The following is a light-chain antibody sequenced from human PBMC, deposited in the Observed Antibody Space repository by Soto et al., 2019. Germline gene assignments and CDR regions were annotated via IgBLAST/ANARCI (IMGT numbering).Light chain of an antibody. Sequence: EIVLTQSPGTLSLSPGERATLSCRASQSFSSSYLAWYQQKPGQAPRLLIYGASSRATGIPDRFSGSGSGTDFTRTISSLEPEDGAVYYCQHDGSALCTVGPGTKGDVK. CDR1: QSFSSSY. V-gene: IGKV3-20*01. J-gene: IGKJ3*01. CDR2: GAS. CDR3: QHDGSALCT.